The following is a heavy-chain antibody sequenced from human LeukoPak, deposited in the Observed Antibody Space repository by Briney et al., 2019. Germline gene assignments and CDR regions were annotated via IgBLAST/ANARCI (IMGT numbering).Heavy chain of an antibody. J-gene: IGHJ4*02. Sequence: SETLSLTCAVYGGSISSYYWSWIRQPPGKGLEWIGYIYYSGSTNYNPSLKSRVTISVDTSKNQFSLKLSSVTAADTAVYYCARVLQTSGWPFDYWGQGTLVTVSS. D-gene: IGHD6-19*01. CDR3: ARVLQTSGWPFDY. CDR2: IYYSGST. V-gene: IGHV4-59*01. CDR1: GGSISSYY.